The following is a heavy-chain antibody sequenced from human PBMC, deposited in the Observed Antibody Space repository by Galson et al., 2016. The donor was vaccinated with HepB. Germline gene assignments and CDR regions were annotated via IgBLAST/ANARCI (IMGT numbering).Heavy chain of an antibody. Sequence: SLRLSCATSGFFFYTYAMSWVRQAPGKGLEWLANMNQDGREKTYLGSVEGRFTISSDNADNSVFLQMNSLTVEDTAVYYCSGGGGWLADSWGQGTLVTVSS. V-gene: IGHV3-7*01. CDR2: MNQDGREK. CDR1: GFFFYTYA. D-gene: IGHD5-12*01. CDR3: SGGGGWLADS. J-gene: IGHJ4*02.